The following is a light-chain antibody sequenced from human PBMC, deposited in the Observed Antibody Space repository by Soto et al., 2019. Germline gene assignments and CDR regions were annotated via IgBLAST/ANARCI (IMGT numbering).Light chain of an antibody. V-gene: IGLV2-8*01. Sequence: QSALTQPPSASGSPGQSVTISCTGTSSDVGGYNYVSWYQQHPGKAPKLLIYEVSKRPSGVPVRFSGSKSGNTASLTVSGFQAEHEAEYFCSSYAGSNNLVFGGGPKLTVL. J-gene: IGLJ2*01. CDR2: EVS. CDR1: SSDVGGYNY. CDR3: SSYAGSNNLV.